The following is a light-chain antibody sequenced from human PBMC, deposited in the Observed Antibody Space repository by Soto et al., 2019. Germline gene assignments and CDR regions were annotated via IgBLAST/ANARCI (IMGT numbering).Light chain of an antibody. V-gene: IGLV2-23*01. J-gene: IGLJ1*01. Sequence: QSALTQPASVSGSPGQSITISCTGTSSDVGRYNLVSWYQQHPGKAPKLIIHEDTKRSSGLSNRFSGSKSGNTASLTISGLQAEDEADYYCCSYAGSYTFVFGTGTKVTVL. CDR3: CSYAGSYTFV. CDR2: EDT. CDR1: SSDVGRYNL.